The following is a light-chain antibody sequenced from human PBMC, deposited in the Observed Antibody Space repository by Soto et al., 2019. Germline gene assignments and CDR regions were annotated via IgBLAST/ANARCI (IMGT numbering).Light chain of an antibody. CDR2: EVS. CDR1: SSDVGAHNF. V-gene: IGLV2-14*01. J-gene: IGLJ1*01. Sequence: LTQPASVSGSPGQAITISCSGSSSDVGAHNFVSWYQHHPGKAPKLMIYEVSNRPSGVSNRFSGSKSGNTASLTISGLQAEDEADYYCNSYTSSNTYLFGSGTKVTV. CDR3: NSYTSSNTYL.